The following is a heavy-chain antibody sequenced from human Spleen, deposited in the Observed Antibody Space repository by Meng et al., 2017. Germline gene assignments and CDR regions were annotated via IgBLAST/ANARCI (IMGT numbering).Heavy chain of an antibody. CDR3: ARDYWGSLDY. Sequence: QVQLQESGPGRVMPSETLSLICTVSGGSVRSSDYQWSWIRQPPGKGLEWIGFASTNYNPSLKSRLTISLDTSKNQFSLKLTSVTAADTAVYYCARDYWGSLDYWGQGILVTVSS. CDR2: AST. CDR1: GGSVRSSDYQ. J-gene: IGHJ4*02. D-gene: IGHD7-27*01. V-gene: IGHV4-61*08.